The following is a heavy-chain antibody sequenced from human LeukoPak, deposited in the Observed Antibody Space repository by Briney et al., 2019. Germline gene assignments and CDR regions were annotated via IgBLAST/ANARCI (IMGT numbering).Heavy chain of an antibody. V-gene: IGHV4-38-2*02. D-gene: IGHD6-6*01. CDR3: ARGVRLVH. Sequence: SETLSLTCTVSGYSINSGFYWGWIRQPPGKGLEWIGSIYHSGSTHYKSSLKSRVTISVDTSKNQLSLKLTSVTAADTAVYYCARGVRLVHWGQGTLVTVSS. CDR1: GYSINSGFY. J-gene: IGHJ4*02. CDR2: IYHSGST.